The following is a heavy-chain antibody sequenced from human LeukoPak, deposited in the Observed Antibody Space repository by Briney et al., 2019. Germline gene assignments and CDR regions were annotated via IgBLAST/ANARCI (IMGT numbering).Heavy chain of an antibody. CDR1: GYTFTSYY. CDR3: AGSSSWYHYYYGMDV. Sequence: ASVKVSCKASGYTFTSYYMHWVRQAPGQGLEWMGWINTNTGNPTYAQGFTGRFVFSLDTSVSTAYLQISSLKAEDTAVYYCAGSSSWYHYYYGMDVWGQGTTVTVSS. CDR2: INTNTGNP. J-gene: IGHJ6*02. D-gene: IGHD6-13*01. V-gene: IGHV7-4-1*02.